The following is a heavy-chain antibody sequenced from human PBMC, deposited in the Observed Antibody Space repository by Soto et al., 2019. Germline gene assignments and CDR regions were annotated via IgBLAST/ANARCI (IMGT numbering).Heavy chain of an antibody. D-gene: IGHD1-26*01. CDR2: IPQDGSEK. Sequence: EVQLVESGGGLVRPGGSLSLSFAAPGFTFSTISMGWVGQAPGKGLEWVANIPQDGSEKYFVDSVKGRFTISRDNAENSLYLQMNSLRAEDTAVYYCTRGGCNSETYDCFDHWGQGTLVTVSS. CDR1: GFTFSTIS. CDR3: TRGGCNSETYDCFDH. J-gene: IGHJ4*02. V-gene: IGHV3-7*01.